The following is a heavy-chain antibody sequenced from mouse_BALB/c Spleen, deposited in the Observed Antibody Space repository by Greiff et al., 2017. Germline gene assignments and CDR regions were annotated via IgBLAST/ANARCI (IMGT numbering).Heavy chain of an antibody. CDR2: ISSGGSYT. J-gene: IGHJ1*01. CDR1: GFTFSSYT. Sequence: VQRVESGGGLVKPGGSLKLSCAASGFTFSSYTMSWVRQTPEKRLEWVATISSGGSYTYYPDSVKGRFTISRDNAKNTLYLQMSSLKSEDTAMYYCTRESGYFDVWGAGTTVTVSS. V-gene: IGHV5-6-4*01. CDR3: TRESGYFDV.